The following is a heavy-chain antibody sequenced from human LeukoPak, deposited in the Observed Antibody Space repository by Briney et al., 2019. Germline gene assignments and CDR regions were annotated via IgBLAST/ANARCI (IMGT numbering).Heavy chain of an antibody. CDR1: GFTFDHYA. V-gene: IGHV3-9*01. Sequence: PGGSLRLSCAASGFTFDHYAMHWVRQAPGKGLEWVSGIGRNSGSTVYADSVKGRFIISRDNAKNSLYLEVNSLRAEDTALYYCAKDGQKLGFYFYYYMDVWGTGTTVTVAS. CDR3: AKDGQKLGFYFYYYMDV. CDR2: IGRNSGST. D-gene: IGHD7-27*01. J-gene: IGHJ6*03.